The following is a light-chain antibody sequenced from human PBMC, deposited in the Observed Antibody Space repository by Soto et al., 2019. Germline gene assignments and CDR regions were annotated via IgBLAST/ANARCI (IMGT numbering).Light chain of an antibody. V-gene: IGLV2-8*01. CDR2: EVT. Sequence: PVLTKSGPAVGSLGQSVPIACTGAASDDGVYQQFSFYQQHPGKAPKLMIYEVTKRPSGVPDRCAGSKSGNKASLTVSGLQAEDEAEDYCRSYEGSSTLYVCGTGTKVTV. CDR1: ASDDGVYQQ. J-gene: IGLJ1*01. CDR3: RSYEGSSTLYV.